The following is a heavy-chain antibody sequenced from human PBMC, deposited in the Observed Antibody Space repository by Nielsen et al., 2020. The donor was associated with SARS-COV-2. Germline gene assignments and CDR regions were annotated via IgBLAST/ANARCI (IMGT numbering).Heavy chain of an antibody. CDR2: ISYSGST. J-gene: IGHJ5*02. V-gene: IGHV4-31*03. D-gene: IGHD2-2*02. Sequence: SETLSLTCTVSGVSINTGGYYWSWIRQHPGKGLEWVGYISYSGSTDYNPSLKSRLTMSIDTSKNQFSLNLTSVTAADTAVYYCARDSTAAIGGAWFDPWGQGTLVTVSS. CDR1: GVSINTGGYY. CDR3: ARDSTAAIGGAWFDP.